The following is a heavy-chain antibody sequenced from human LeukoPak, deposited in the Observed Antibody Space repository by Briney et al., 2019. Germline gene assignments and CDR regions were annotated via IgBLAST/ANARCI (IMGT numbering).Heavy chain of an antibody. D-gene: IGHD2/OR15-2a*01. J-gene: IGHJ5*02. CDR2: INHSRST. CDR1: GGSFSGYY. V-gene: IGHV4-34*01. Sequence: SETLSLTSAVYGGSFSGYYWSWIRQPPGKGLEWIGEINHSRSTKYNPSLKSRVTISVYTSKNQMSLKMSSVTAADTAVYYCARVPPLLYKSQFDPWGLGTLVT. CDR3: ARVPPLLYKSQFDP.